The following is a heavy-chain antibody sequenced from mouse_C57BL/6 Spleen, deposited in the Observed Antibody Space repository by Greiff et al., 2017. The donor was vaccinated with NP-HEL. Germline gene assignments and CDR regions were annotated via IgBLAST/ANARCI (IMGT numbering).Heavy chain of an antibody. J-gene: IGHJ3*01. Sequence: QVQLKESGAELVRPGASVKLSCKASGYTFTDYYINWVKQRPGQGLEWIARIYPGSGNTYYNEKFKGKATLTAEKSSSTAYMQLSSLTSEDAAVYFCARNGYYGTPWFAYWGQVTLVTVAA. V-gene: IGHV1-76*01. CDR1: GYTFTDYY. D-gene: IGHD2-3*01. CDR2: IYPGSGNT. CDR3: ARNGYYGTPWFAY.